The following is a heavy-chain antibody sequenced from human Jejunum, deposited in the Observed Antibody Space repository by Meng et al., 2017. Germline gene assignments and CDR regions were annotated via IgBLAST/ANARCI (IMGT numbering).Heavy chain of an antibody. J-gene: IGHJ4*02. CDR2: ISGSGTST. CDR3: AKVDKAAGGTSEG. V-gene: IGHV3-23*01. D-gene: IGHD6-13*01. CDR1: GFTFSSYA. Sequence: GGSLRLSCAASGFTFSSYAMGWVRRAPGKGLEWVSTISGSGTSTYYADSVKGRFTVSRDNSKNPLCLQMNSLRAEDTAVYDCAKVDKAAGGTSEGWGQGTLVTVSS.